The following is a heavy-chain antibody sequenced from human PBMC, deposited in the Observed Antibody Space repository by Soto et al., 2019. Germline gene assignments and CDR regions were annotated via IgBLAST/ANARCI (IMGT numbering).Heavy chain of an antibody. D-gene: IGHD5-18*01. V-gene: IGHV1-18*01. J-gene: IGHJ4*02. CDR3: ARDLSRYGVTSGRDY. CDR1: GYTFISSG. CDR2: ISPYDGKT. Sequence: QVQLVQSGTEVKKPGASVRVSCKTSGYTFISSGISWVRQAPGQGLEWMGWISPYDGKTHSAQKFQGRVTMTTDTSTGTAYMEVRSLTSDDTAVYYCARDLSRYGVTSGRDYWGQGTLVTVSS.